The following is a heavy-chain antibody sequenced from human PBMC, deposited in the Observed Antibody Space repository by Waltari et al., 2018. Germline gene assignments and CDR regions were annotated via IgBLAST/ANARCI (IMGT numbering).Heavy chain of an antibody. V-gene: IGHV4-38-2*01. D-gene: IGHD6-19*01. CDR2: IYHSGST. CDR3: ARPLKAYSSGWSGGDAFDI. CDR1: GYSISSGYY. J-gene: IGHJ3*02. Sequence: QVQLQESGPGLVKPSETLSLTCAVSGYSISSGYYWGWIRQPQGKGLEWIGSIYHSGSTYYNPSLKSRVTISVDTSKNQFSLKLSSVTAADTAVYYCARPLKAYSSGWSGGDAFDIWGQGTMVTVSS.